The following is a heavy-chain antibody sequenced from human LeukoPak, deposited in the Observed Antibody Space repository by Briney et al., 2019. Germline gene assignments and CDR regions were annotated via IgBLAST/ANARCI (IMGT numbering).Heavy chain of an antibody. V-gene: IGHV1-2*02. CDR1: GYTFTGYY. CDR3: ARDSYGDYYFDY. CDR2: INPNSGGT. J-gene: IGHJ4*02. Sequence: ASVKVSCKASGYTFTGYYMHWVRRAPGQGLEWMGWINPNSGGTNYAQKFQDRVTMTRDTSISTAYMELSRLRSDDTAVYYCARDSYGDYYFDYWGQRTLVTVSS. D-gene: IGHD4-17*01.